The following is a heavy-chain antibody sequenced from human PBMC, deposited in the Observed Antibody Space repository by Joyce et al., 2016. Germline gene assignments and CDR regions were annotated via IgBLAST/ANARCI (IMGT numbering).Heavy chain of an antibody. CDR2: IFSNGDK. J-gene: IGHJ6*03. V-gene: IGHV2-26*01. D-gene: IGHD3-16*02. CDR3: DRTRVIRLTTAIGGSTYFFYMDV. CDR1: GFSLRDTKMA. Sequence: QVTLRESGPVQVRPPETLTLTCTVSGFSLRDTKMAVSWIRQPPGKALEWLAHIFSNGDKSDSPPLKTRLTMSRDTSKSQVVLSLLNVDPADAGTYYGDRTRVIRLTTAIGGSTYFFYMDVWGKGTTVTVSS.